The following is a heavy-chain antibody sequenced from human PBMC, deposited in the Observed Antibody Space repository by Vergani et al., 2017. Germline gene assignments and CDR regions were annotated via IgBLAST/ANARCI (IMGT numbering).Heavy chain of an antibody. D-gene: IGHD6-6*01. Sequence: VQLVESGPGLVKPSETLSLTCTVSGGSISSYYWSWIRQPPGKGLEWIGYIYYSGSTNYNPSLKSRVTISVDTSKNQFSLKLSSVTAADTAVYYCARLSIAALLEDYYGMDVWGQGTTVTVSS. CDR2: IYYSGST. V-gene: IGHV4-59*08. CDR1: GGSISSYY. J-gene: IGHJ6*02. CDR3: ARLSIAALLEDYYGMDV.